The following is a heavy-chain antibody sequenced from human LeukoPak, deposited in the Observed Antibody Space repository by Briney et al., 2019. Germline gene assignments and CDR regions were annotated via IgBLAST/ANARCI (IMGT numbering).Heavy chain of an antibody. CDR3: ARDKGTIFGVVKSYGMDV. J-gene: IGHJ6*02. V-gene: IGHV4-31*03. CDR1: GGSIGSGGYY. D-gene: IGHD3-3*01. CDR2: IYYSGST. Sequence: PSETLSLTCTVSGGSIGSGGYYWSWIRQHPGKGLEWIGYIYYSGSTYYNPSLKSRVTISVDTSKNQFSLKLSSVTAADTAVYYCARDKGTIFGVVKSYGMDVWGQGTTVTVSS.